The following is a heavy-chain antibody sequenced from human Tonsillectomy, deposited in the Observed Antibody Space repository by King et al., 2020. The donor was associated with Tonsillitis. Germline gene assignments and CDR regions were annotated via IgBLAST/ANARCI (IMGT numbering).Heavy chain of an antibody. Sequence: VTLKESGPALVKPTQTLTLTCTFSGFSLSTDEMRVSWVRQPPGKALEWLARIDWDDEKFYSTSLKTRLTIPRDTSKNQVGLRMTNMDPGDTATYYCTRSQAGANWFDPWGRGTLVTVSS. CDR3: TRSQAGANWFDP. J-gene: IGHJ5*02. CDR2: IDWDDEK. D-gene: IGHD1-26*01. CDR1: GFSLSTDEMR. V-gene: IGHV2-70*04.